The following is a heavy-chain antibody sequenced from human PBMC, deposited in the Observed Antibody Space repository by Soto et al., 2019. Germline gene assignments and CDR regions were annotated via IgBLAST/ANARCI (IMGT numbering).Heavy chain of an antibody. J-gene: IGHJ6*02. D-gene: IGHD3-3*01. CDR2: ISYDGSNK. Sequence: HPGGSLRLSCAASGFTFSSYAMHWVRQAPGKGLEWVAVISYDGSNKYYADSVKGRFTISRDNSKNTLYLQMNSLRAEDTAVYYCARDITIFGVVPDYYYGMDVWGQGTTVTVSS. CDR3: ARDITIFGVVPDYYYGMDV. V-gene: IGHV3-30-3*01. CDR1: GFTFSSYA.